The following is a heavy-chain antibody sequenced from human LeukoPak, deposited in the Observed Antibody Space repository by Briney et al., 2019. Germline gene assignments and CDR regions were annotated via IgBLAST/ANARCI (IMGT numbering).Heavy chain of an antibody. V-gene: IGHV4-61*02. CDR3: VRVVDTAHFDY. CDR1: GGSISSGSYY. Sequence: PSETLSLTCTVSGGSISSGSYYWSWLRQPAGKGLEWVRRSYTSGSTKYSPALKSRVTISLDTSKNQCSLKRSSVTAAETAVYYYVRVVDTAHFDYWSHGTLVTVSS. D-gene: IGHD5-18*01. J-gene: IGHJ4*01. CDR2: SYTSGST.